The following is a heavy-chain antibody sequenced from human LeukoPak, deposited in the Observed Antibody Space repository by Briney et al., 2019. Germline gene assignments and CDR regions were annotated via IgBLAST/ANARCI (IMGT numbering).Heavy chain of an antibody. CDR2: ISGSGDTT. J-gene: IGHJ4*02. CDR3: AKETDYFDTGNFDY. V-gene: IGHV3-23*01. CDR1: GFIFSSYA. D-gene: IGHD3-22*01. Sequence: AGGSLRLSCAASGFIFSSYAMGWVRQAPGKGLEWVSDISGSGDTTYSADSVKGRFTISRDNSKNTLHLQMNSLRAEDTAVYYCAKETDYFDTGNFDYWGQGTLVTVSS.